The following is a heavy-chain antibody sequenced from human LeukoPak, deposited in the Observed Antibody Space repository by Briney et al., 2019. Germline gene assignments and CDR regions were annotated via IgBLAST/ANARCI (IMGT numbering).Heavy chain of an antibody. Sequence: WIRQPPGKGLEWVSGINWNGGSTGYADSVKGRFTISRDNAKNSLYLQMNSLRAEDTALYYCARDPSRRYDSSGYYQYFDYWGQGTLVTVSS. J-gene: IGHJ4*02. V-gene: IGHV3-20*03. CDR3: ARDPSRRYDSSGYYQYFDY. D-gene: IGHD3-22*01. CDR2: INWNGGST.